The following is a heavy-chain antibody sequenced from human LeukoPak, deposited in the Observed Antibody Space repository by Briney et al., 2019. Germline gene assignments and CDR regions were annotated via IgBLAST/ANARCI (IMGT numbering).Heavy chain of an antibody. J-gene: IGHJ3*02. V-gene: IGHV1-2*02. Sequence: ASVKVSCKASGYIFTGYYMHWVRQAPGQGLEWMGWINPNSGGTNYAQKFQGRVTMTRDTSISTAYMELSRLRSDDTAVYYCERDRGGYCSGGSCFNAFDIWGQGTMVTVSS. D-gene: IGHD2-15*01. CDR3: ERDRGGYCSGGSCFNAFDI. CDR2: INPNSGGT. CDR1: GYIFTGYY.